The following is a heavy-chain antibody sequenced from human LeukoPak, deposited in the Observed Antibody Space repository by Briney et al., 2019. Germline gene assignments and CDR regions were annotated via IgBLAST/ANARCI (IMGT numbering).Heavy chain of an antibody. CDR1: GFAFSIYD. CDR3: ARVPTNSWYNWFDP. V-gene: IGHV3-13*01. J-gene: IGHJ5*02. CDR2: IGTTDNT. Sequence: PGGSLRLSCAASGFAFSIYDMHWVRQPTGKGLEWVSAIGTTDNTYYIDSVKGRFTISRENAKNSLYLQMNSLRAEDMAIYYCARVPTNSWYNWFDPWGQGTLVTVSS. D-gene: IGHD2-8*01.